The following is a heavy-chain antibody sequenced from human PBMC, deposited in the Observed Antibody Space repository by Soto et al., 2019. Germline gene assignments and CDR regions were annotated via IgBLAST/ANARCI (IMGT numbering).Heavy chain of an antibody. Sequence: GGSLRLSCTPSVFTFSDYSMNWVRQAPGKGLEWVSSISTSSLYIYYTDSVKGRFTISRDNPKMSLYLRMSSLRPEDTAVYYCAKYSGGSDAFDIWGQGTMVIVSS. D-gene: IGHD4-17*01. J-gene: IGHJ3*02. V-gene: IGHV3-21*01. CDR2: ISTSSLYI. CDR1: VFTFSDYS. CDR3: AKYSGGSDAFDI.